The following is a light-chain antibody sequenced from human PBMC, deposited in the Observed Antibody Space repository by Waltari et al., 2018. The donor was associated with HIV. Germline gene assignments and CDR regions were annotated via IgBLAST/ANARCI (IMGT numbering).Light chain of an antibody. J-gene: IGLJ3*02. CDR1: SSHVGGYNS. V-gene: IGLV2-14*01. CDR2: QVS. Sequence: QSALTQPASVPGSPGQSITISCTGTSSHVGGYNSVSWYQPPPGKAPNLMIYQVSTRPSVVSNRFSGSKSGNTASLTISGLQAEDEADYYCSSYTSSSTLWVFGGGTKLTVL. CDR3: SSYTSSSTLWV.